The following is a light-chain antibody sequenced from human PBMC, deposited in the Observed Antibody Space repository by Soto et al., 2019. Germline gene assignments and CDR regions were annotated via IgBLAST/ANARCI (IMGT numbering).Light chain of an antibody. Sequence: QSALTQPPSASGSPGQSVTISCTGTSSDVGGYNYVSWYQQHPGKAPKLMIYEVSKRPSGVPDRFSGSKSGNTASLTVSGLQAADEADYYCSSYAGSNNPVVFGGGTKLNVL. CDR1: SSDVGGYNY. V-gene: IGLV2-8*01. J-gene: IGLJ2*01. CDR2: EVS. CDR3: SSYAGSNNPVV.